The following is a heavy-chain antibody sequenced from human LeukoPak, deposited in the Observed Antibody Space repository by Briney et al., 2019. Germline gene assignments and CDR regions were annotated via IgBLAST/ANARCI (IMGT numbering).Heavy chain of an antibody. CDR2: INPNSGGT. V-gene: IGHV1-2*02. J-gene: IGHJ5*01. D-gene: IGHD6-19*01. CDR3: ARGSARYSSGWYNWFDS. Sequence: ASVKVSCKASGYTFTGYYMHWVRQAPGQGLEWMGWINPNSGGTNYAQKFQGRVTMTRDTSISTAYMELSRLRSDDTAVYYCARGSARYSSGWYNWFDSWGQGTLVTVYS. CDR1: GYTFTGYY.